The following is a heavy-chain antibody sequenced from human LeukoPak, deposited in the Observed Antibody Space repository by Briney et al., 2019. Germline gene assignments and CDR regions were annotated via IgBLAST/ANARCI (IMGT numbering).Heavy chain of an antibody. CDR2: IYYSGST. J-gene: IGHJ4*02. CDR3: ARFNYDYVWGSYRLGVSEETLKTYYFDY. CDR1: GGSISSSSYY. D-gene: IGHD3-16*02. V-gene: IGHV4-39*01. Sequence: SETLSLTCTVSGGSISSSSYYWGWIRQPPGKGLEWIGSIYYSGSTYYNPSLKSRVTISVDTSKNQFSLKLSSVTAADTAVYYCARFNYDYVWGSYRLGVSEETLKTYYFDYWGQGTLVTVSS.